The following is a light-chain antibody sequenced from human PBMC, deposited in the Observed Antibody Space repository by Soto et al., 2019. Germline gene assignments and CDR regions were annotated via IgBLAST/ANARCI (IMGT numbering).Light chain of an antibody. CDR3: QQYGSSVFT. V-gene: IGKV3-20*01. J-gene: IGKJ2*01. CDR1: QSVISDY. CDR2: GAS. Sequence: ETVLTQSPGTLSLSPGETATLSCRASQSVISDYLAWYQQKPDQAPRLVIYGASGRAAGIPDRFNGSGSRTDFTLTISRLEPEDFAMYYCQQYGSSVFTFGQGTKLEIK.